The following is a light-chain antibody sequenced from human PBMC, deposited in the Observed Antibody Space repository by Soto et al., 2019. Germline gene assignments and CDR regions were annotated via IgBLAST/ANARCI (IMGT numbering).Light chain of an antibody. Sequence: EIVLTQSPGTLSLSQGERATLSCRASQSVRNNNLNWYQQKAGQAPRLLIYDASNRATGIPARFSGSGSGTDFTLTISSLEPEDFAVYYCQQRSNWPPITFGQGTRLEIK. CDR2: DAS. CDR3: QQRSNWPPIT. J-gene: IGKJ5*01. V-gene: IGKV3-11*01. CDR1: QSVRNNN.